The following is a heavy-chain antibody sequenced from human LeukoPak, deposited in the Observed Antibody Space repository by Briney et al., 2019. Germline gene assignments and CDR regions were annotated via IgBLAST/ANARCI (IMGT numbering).Heavy chain of an antibody. D-gene: IGHD3-22*01. CDR1: GYTFTSYY. V-gene: IGHV1-46*01. CDR3: ARDATPYYYDSSGHYDY. Sequence: GASVKVSCKASGYTFTSYYRHWVRQAPGQGLEWMGIINPSGGSTSYAQKFQGRVTMTRDTSTSTVYMELSSLRSEDTAVYYCARDATPYYYDSSGHYDYWGQGTLVTVSS. CDR2: INPSGGST. J-gene: IGHJ4*02.